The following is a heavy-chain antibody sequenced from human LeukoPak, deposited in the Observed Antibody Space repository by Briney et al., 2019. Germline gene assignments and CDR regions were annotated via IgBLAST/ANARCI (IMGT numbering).Heavy chain of an antibody. J-gene: IGHJ4*02. D-gene: IGHD6-13*01. CDR2: ISYDGSNK. V-gene: IGHV3-30*18. CDR3: AKEGHGSSLDY. CDR1: GFTFSSYG. Sequence: PGRSLRLSCAASGFTFSSYGMHWVRQAPGKGLEWVAVISYDGSNKYYADSVKGRFTISRDNSKNTLYLQMNNLRAEDTAVYYCAKEGHGSSLDYWGQGTLVTVSS.